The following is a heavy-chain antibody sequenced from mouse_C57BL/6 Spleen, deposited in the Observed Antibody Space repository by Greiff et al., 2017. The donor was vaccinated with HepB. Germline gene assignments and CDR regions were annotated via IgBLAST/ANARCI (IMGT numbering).Heavy chain of an antibody. Sequence: ESGPGMVKPSQSLSLTCTVTGYSITSGYDWHWIRHFPGNKLEWMGYISYSGSTNYNPSLKSRISITHDTSKNHFFLKLNSVTTEDTATYYCARDDGYYGAWFAYWGQGTLVTVSA. D-gene: IGHD2-3*01. V-gene: IGHV3-1*01. CDR3: ARDDGYYGAWFAY. CDR1: GYSITSGYD. J-gene: IGHJ3*01. CDR2: ISYSGST.